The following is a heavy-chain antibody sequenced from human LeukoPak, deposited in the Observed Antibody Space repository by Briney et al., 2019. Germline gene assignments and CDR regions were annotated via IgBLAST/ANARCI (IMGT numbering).Heavy chain of an antibody. CDR1: GFTVSSNY. V-gene: IGHV3-66*02. J-gene: IGHJ3*02. CDR2: IYSGGST. Sequence: GGSLRLSCAASGFTVSSNYMSWVRQAPGKGPEWVSVIYSGGSTYYADSVKGRFTISRDNSKNTLYLQMNSLRAEDTAVYYCARVGDTAMVVDAFDIWGQGTMVTVSS. D-gene: IGHD5-18*01. CDR3: ARVGDTAMVVDAFDI.